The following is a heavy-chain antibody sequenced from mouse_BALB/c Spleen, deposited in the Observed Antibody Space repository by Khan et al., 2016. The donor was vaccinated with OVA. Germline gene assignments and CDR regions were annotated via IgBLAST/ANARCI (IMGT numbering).Heavy chain of an antibody. V-gene: IGHV9-3-1*01. J-gene: IGHJ4*01. CDR3: ARVGYSGTMDY. CDR1: GYPFTKNG. D-gene: IGHD2-3*01. CDR2: INTYTEEP. Sequence: QIQLVQSGPELKNPGETVRISCKASGYPFTKNGMNWVKQTPGKGLKWMGWINTYTEEPAYADDFKGRFAFSLETSANTAFLQINNLKNEDTATYCCARVGYSGTMDYWGQGTSVTVSS.